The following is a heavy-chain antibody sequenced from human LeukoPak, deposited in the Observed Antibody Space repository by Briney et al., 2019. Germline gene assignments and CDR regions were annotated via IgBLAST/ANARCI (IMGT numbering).Heavy chain of an antibody. Sequence: GGSLRLSCAASGFTFSSYEMNWVRQAPGKGLEWVSYISSSSSTIYYADSVKGRFTISRDNAKNSLYLQMNSLRAEDTAVYYCARPGGWNYVNWFDPWGQGTLVTVSS. J-gene: IGHJ5*02. CDR2: ISSSSSTI. CDR1: GFTFSSYE. V-gene: IGHV3-48*01. CDR3: ARPGGWNYVNWFDP. D-gene: IGHD1-7*01.